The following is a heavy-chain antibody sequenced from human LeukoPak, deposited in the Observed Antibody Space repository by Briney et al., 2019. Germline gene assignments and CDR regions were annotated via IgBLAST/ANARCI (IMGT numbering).Heavy chain of an antibody. V-gene: IGHV4-59*01. J-gene: IGHJ3*02. Sequence: SETLSLTCTVSGGSISSYYWSWIRQPPGKGPEWIGYIYYSGSTDYNPSLKSRVTISVDTSKNQFSLKLSSVTAADTAVYYCAREDFGVGAIDAFDIWGQGTMVTVSS. D-gene: IGHD1-26*01. CDR3: AREDFGVGAIDAFDI. CDR1: GGSISSYY. CDR2: IYYSGST.